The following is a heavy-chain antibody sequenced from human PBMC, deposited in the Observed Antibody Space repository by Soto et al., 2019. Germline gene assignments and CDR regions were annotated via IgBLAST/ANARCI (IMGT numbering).Heavy chain of an antibody. V-gene: IGHV1-69*13. CDR3: ARSPYCSSTSCYTGGDYYGMDV. J-gene: IGHJ6*02. CDR2: IIPIFGTA. Sequence: SVKVSCKASGGTFSSYAISWVRQAPGQGLEWMGGIIPIFGTANYAQKFQGRVTITADESTSTAYMELSSLRSEDTAVYYCARSPYCSSTSCYTGGDYYGMDVWGQGTTVTVSS. CDR1: GGTFSSYA. D-gene: IGHD2-2*02.